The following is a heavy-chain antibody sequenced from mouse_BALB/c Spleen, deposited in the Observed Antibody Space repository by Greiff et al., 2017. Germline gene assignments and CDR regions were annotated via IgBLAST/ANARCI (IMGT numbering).Heavy chain of an antibody. D-gene: IGHD3-1*01. V-gene: IGHV1-55*01. CDR2: IYPGSGST. CDR1: GYNFTSYW. Sequence: QVQLQQPGAELVKPGTSVKLSCKASGYNFTSYWINWVKLRPGQGLEWIGDIYPGSGSTNYNEKFKSKATLTVDTSSSTAYMQLSSLASEDSALYYCARSGNWYFDVWGAGTTVTVSS. J-gene: IGHJ1*01. CDR3: ARSGNWYFDV.